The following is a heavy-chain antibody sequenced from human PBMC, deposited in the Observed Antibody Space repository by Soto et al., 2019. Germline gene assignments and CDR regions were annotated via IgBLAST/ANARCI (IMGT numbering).Heavy chain of an antibody. D-gene: IGHD3-3*01. J-gene: IGHJ3*01. CDR3: GRVPNAGVVGV. V-gene: IGHV4-59*11. Sequence: QLQESDPGLLKPSETLSLTCTVSDVSISNHYFNWIRQSPGKGLEWIGYIYNNGFTNYSPSLRSRVTISVDMSKNQFSLKLTSVTAADTAVYFCGRVPNAGVVGVWGQGALVTVSS. CDR1: DVSISNHY. CDR2: IYNNGFT.